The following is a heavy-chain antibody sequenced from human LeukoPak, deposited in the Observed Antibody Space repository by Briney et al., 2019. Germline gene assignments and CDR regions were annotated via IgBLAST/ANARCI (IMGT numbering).Heavy chain of an antibody. CDR3: TTRYCSGGRCDY. V-gene: IGHV3-15*01. CDR2: IKSKTDGGTT. D-gene: IGHD2-15*01. J-gene: IGHJ4*02. Sequence: GGSLRLSCAASGFTFSRYSMNWVRQAPGKGLEWVGRIKSKTDGGTTDYAAPVKGRFTISRDDSKTTLYLQMNSLKTEDTAVYYCTTRYCSGGRCDYWGQGTLVTVSS. CDR1: GFTFSRYS.